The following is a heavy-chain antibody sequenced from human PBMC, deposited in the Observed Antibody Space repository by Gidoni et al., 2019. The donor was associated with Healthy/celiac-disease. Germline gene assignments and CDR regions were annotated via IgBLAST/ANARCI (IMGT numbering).Heavy chain of an antibody. CDR2: ISYDGSNK. V-gene: IGHV3-30*18. Sequence: QVQLLESGGGVVQPGRSLRPSRAASGFTFSSYGMHWVRQAPGKGLEWVAVISYDGSNKYYADSVKGRFTISRDNSKNTLYLQMNSRRAEDTAVYYCAKDRNGDYLSSWGQGTLVTVSS. D-gene: IGHD4-17*01. CDR3: AKDRNGDYLSS. CDR1: GFTFSSYG. J-gene: IGHJ4*02.